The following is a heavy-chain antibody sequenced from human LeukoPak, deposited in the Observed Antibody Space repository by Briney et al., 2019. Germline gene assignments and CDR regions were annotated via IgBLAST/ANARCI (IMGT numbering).Heavy chain of an antibody. J-gene: IGHJ5*02. D-gene: IGHD6-19*01. CDR1: GFTFSIYA. CDR2: ISGSGGST. Sequence: GGSLRLSCAAAGFTFSIYAMSWVRQAPGKGLEWVSAISGSGGSTYYADSVKGRFTISRDNSKNTLYLQMNSLRAEDTAVYYCAKGIAVAFDPWGQGTLVTVSS. V-gene: IGHV3-23*01. CDR3: AKGIAVAFDP.